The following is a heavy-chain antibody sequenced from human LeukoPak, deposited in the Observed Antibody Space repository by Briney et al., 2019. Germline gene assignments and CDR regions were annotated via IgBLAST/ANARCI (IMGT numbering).Heavy chain of an antibody. CDR1: GYTFTSYG. D-gene: IGHD6-13*01. J-gene: IGHJ5*02. CDR2: ISAYNGNT. V-gene: IGHV1-18*01. CDR3: AGIAAAGTGLYGWFDP. Sequence: ASVKVSCKASGYTFTSYGISWVRQAPGQGLEWMGWISAYNGNTNYAQKLQGRVTMTTDTSTSTAYMELSSLRSEDTAVYYCAGIAAAGTGLYGWFDPWGQGTLVTVSS.